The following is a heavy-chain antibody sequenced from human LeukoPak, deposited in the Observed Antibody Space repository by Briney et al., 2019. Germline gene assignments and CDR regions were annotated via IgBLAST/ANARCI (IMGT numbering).Heavy chain of an antibody. CDR1: GFTFHDSA. Sequence: GGSLRLSCAASGFTFHDSAMHWVRHAPGKGLEWVSGISWNGDTVVYADAVKGRFTISRDNAKKSLYLQIHSLRVEDVAVYYCAKENGYNSGFDYFDSWGQGTLVTVSS. D-gene: IGHD5-18*01. CDR3: AKENGYNSGFDYFDS. V-gene: IGHV3-9*03. CDR2: ISWNGDTV. J-gene: IGHJ4*02.